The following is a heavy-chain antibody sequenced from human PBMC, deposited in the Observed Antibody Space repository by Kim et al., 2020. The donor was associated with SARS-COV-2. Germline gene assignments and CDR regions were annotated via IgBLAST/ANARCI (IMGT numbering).Heavy chain of an antibody. V-gene: IGHV4-30-4*01. D-gene: IGHD3-10*01. CDR2: IYYSGST. CDR1: GGSISSGDYY. Sequence: SETLSLTCTVSGGSISSGDYYWSWIRQPPGKGLEWIGYIYYSGSTYYNPSLKSRVTISVDTSKNQFSLKLSSVTAADTAVYYCASGITMVQGDQWGAFDIWGQGTMVTVSS. CDR3: ASGITMVQGDQWGAFDI. J-gene: IGHJ3*02.